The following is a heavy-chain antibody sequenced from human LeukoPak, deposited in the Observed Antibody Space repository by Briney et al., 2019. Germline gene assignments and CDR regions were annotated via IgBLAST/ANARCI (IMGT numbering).Heavy chain of an antibody. D-gene: IGHD2-15*01. J-gene: IGHJ4*02. CDR3: ARDPFGYCSGGSCFTLFDY. V-gene: IGHV3-21*01. CDR2: ISSSSYI. CDR1: GFTFSSYS. Sequence: GGSLRLSCAASGFTFSSYSMNWVRQAPGEGLEWVSSISSSSYIYYADSVKGRFTISRDDAKNSLYLQMNSLRAEDTAVYYCARDPFGYCSGGSCFTLFDYWGQGTLVAVSS.